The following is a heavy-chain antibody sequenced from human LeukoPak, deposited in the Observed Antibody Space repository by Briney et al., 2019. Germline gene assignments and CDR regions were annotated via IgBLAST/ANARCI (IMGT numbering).Heavy chain of an antibody. D-gene: IGHD3-16*02. J-gene: IGHJ6*04. CDR2: IYYSGST. V-gene: IGHV4-59*02. CDR3: ARDIAGRDV. CDR1: GGSVSSHY. Sequence: SETLSLTCTVSGGSVSSHYWSWIRQPPGKGLEWIGYIYYSGSTNYNPSLKSRVTISVDTSKNQFSLKLSSVTAADTAVYYCARDIAGRDVWGKGTTVTVSS.